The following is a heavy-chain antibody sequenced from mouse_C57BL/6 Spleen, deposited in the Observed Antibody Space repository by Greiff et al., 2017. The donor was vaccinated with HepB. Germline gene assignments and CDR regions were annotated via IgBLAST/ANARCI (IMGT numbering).Heavy chain of an antibody. CDR1: GYTFTSYW. CDR3: ARSDYGSSPCAY. J-gene: IGHJ3*01. Sequence: VQLQQSGAELVMPGASVKLSCKASGYTFTSYWMHWVKQRPGQGLEWIGEIDPSDSYTNYNQKFKGKSTLTVDKSSSTAYMQLSSLTSEDSAVYYCARSDYGSSPCAYWGQVTLVTVSA. V-gene: IGHV1-69*01. CDR2: IDPSDSYT. D-gene: IGHD1-1*01.